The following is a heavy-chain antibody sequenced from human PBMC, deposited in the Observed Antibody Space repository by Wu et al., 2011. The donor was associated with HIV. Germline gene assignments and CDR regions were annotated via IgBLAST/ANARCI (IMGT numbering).Heavy chain of an antibody. CDR2: LIPLFGAT. J-gene: IGHJ6*03. CDR3: ARTYDFWSGEEVNYYYYMDV. V-gene: IGHV1-69*06. D-gene: IGHD3-3*01. Sequence: QVQLVQSGAEVKKPGSSVKVSCKTSGGSFSRYSFSWVRQAPGQGLEWMGGLIPLFGATDYAQKFQGRITISADTSTSTAYMELSSLRSEDTAVYYCARTYDFWSGEEVNYYYYMDVWGKGDHGSPSP. CDR1: GGSFSRYS.